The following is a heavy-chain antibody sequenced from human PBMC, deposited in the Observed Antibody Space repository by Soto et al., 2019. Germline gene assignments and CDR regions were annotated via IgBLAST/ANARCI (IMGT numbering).Heavy chain of an antibody. Sequence: EVQLLESGGGLVQPGGSLRLSCAVSGFTFSSYAMSWVRQAPGKGLEWVSAISGSGGSTYYAASVKGRFTISRDNSKNTLDLQMNSLRAEDTAVYYCANVWFGSAFDIWGKGTMVTVSS. CDR1: GFTFSSYA. CDR3: ANVWFGSAFDI. V-gene: IGHV3-23*01. J-gene: IGHJ3*02. D-gene: IGHD3-10*01. CDR2: ISGSGGST.